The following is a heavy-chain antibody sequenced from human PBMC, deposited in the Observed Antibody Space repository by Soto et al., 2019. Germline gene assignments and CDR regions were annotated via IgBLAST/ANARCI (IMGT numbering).Heavy chain of an antibody. CDR3: AREVWEHTPRCDYSYYGMDV. D-gene: IGHD1-26*01. V-gene: IGHV3-30*04. J-gene: IGHJ6*02. Sequence: QVQLVESGGGVVQPGRSLRLSCAASGFTFSSYAMHWVRQAPGKGLEWVAVISYDGSKKNYADSVKGRFTISRENAKNTVYLQMNSLRAEDTTVYYCAREVWEHTPRCDYSYYGMDVWGQGTTVTVSS. CDR2: ISYDGSKK. CDR1: GFTFSSYA.